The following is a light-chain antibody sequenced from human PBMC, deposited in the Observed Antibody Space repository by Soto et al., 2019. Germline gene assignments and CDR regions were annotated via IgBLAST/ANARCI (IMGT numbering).Light chain of an antibody. CDR3: QQYDKLPFT. V-gene: IGKV1-33*01. J-gene: IGKJ3*01. CDR1: QDIXXX. CDR2: DAS. Sequence: DIQMTQSPSSLSASVGDRVTITCQASQDIXXXLDWYQQKPGKAPQLLIYDASNLETGVPPRFSGSGSGTDFTFTISSLQPEDIATYYCQQYDKLPFTFGPGTKVDIK.